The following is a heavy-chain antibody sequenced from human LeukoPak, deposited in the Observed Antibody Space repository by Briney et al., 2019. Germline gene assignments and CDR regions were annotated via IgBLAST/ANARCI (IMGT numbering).Heavy chain of an antibody. CDR3: ASKSSYGLDY. CDR2: ISSGSRYI. Sequence: GGSLRLSCAASGFTFSAYSMNWVRQAPGKGLEWVSSISSGSRYIYYADSVKGRFTISRDNAKNSLYLQMNSLRAEDTAVYYCASKSSYGLDYWGQGTLVTVSS. J-gene: IGHJ4*02. CDR1: GFTFSAYS. D-gene: IGHD5-18*01. V-gene: IGHV3-21*01.